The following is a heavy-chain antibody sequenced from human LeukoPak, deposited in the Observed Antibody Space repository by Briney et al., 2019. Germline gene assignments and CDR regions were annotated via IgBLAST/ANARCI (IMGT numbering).Heavy chain of an antibody. CDR1: GGSISSYY. V-gene: IGHV4-59*01. Sequence: SETLSLTCTVSGGSISSYYWSWIRQPPGKGLEWIGYIYYSGSTNYNPSLKSRVTISVDTSKNQFSLKLSSVTAADTAVYYCARAGPYYDFWSGYPIDYYYYMDVWGKGTTVTVSS. J-gene: IGHJ6*03. CDR3: ARAGPYYDFWSGYPIDYYYYMDV. D-gene: IGHD3-3*01. CDR2: IYYSGST.